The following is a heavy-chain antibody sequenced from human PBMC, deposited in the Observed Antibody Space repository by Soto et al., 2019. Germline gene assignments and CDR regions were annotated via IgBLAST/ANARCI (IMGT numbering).Heavy chain of an antibody. CDR1: GFTLTNYA. D-gene: IGHD5-12*01. CDR3: EGSWT. Sequence: EVQLLVSGGGSAQPGGSLRLSCEVSGFTLTNYAMSWVRQTSGKGLEWVSQISASGDRTYYADSVKGRFTISKDFSKNTLFLQMHSLRGEDSAVYYCEGSWTWGQGTMVNVSS. J-gene: IGHJ3*01. V-gene: IGHV3-23*01. CDR2: ISASGDRT.